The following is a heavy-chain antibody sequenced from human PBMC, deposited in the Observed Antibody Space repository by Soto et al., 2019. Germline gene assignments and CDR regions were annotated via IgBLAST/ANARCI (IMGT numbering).Heavy chain of an antibody. Sequence: SETLSLTCAVYGRSFSGYYWSWIRQPPGKGPEWIGEINHSGSTNYNPSLKSRVTISVDTSKNQFSLKLSSVTAADTAVYYCARVYLPNSSSWYSWFDPWGQGTLVTVSS. D-gene: IGHD6-13*01. V-gene: IGHV4-34*01. CDR2: INHSGST. CDR3: ARVYLPNSSSWYSWFDP. CDR1: GRSFSGYY. J-gene: IGHJ5*02.